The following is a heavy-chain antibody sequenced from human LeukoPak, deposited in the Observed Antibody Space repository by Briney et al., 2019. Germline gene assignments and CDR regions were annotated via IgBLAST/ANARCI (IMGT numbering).Heavy chain of an antibody. CDR3: ARGGIAAARD. Sequence: SETLSLTCTVSGGSISNSGYYWGWIRQPPGKGLEWIGSIYYSGSTYYNPSLKSRVTISVDTSKNQFSLKLSSVTAADTAVYYCARGGIAAARDWGQGTLVTVSS. CDR2: IYYSGST. CDR1: GGSISNSGYY. V-gene: IGHV4-39*07. D-gene: IGHD6-13*01. J-gene: IGHJ4*02.